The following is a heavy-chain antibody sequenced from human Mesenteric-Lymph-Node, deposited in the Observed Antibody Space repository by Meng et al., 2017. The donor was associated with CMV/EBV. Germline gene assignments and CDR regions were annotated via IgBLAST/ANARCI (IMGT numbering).Heavy chain of an antibody. D-gene: IGHD2/OR15-2a*01. CDR2: ISSYSSYI. V-gene: IGHV3-21*01. Sequence: GGSLRLSCAASGFALSSYSMNWVRQAPGKGLEWVSYISSYSSYIYDADSLKGRFTISRDNAKNSLYLQMNSLRVEDTAVYFCATQGGFGNSSYLKDYYGMGVWGQGTTVTVSS. J-gene: IGHJ6*02. CDR1: GFALSSYS. CDR3: ATQGGFGNSSYLKDYYGMGV.